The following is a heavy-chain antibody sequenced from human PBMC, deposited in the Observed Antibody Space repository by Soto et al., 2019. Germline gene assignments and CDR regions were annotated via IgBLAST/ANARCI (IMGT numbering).Heavy chain of an antibody. CDR3: ARVVLEWLFLHNWFDP. CDR2: IYYSGST. V-gene: IGHV4-61*01. D-gene: IGHD3-3*01. Sequence: QVQLQESGPGLVKPSETLSLTCTVSGGSVSSGSYYWSWIRQPPGTGLEWIGYIYYSGSTNYNPSLKSRVTISVDTSKNQFSLKLSSVTAADTAVYYCARVVLEWLFLHNWFDPWGQGTLVTVSS. J-gene: IGHJ5*02. CDR1: GGSVSSGSYY.